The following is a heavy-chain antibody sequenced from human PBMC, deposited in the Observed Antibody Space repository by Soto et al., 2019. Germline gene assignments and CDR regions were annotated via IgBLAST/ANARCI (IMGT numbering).Heavy chain of an antibody. CDR2: IKSKTDGGTT. Sequence: GGSLRLSCAASGFTFSNAWMSWVRQAPGKGLEWVGRIKSKTDGGTTDYAAPVKGRFTISRDDSKNTLYLQMNSLKAEDTAVYYCTTDEPETNGVWYDYWGQGTLVTVPS. CDR3: TTDEPETNGVWYDY. D-gene: IGHD2-8*01. J-gene: IGHJ4*02. CDR1: GFTFSNAW. V-gene: IGHV3-15*01.